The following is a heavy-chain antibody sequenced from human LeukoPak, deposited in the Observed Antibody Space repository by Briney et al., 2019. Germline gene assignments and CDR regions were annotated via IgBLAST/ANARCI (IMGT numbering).Heavy chain of an antibody. CDR1: GGTFSSYA. Sequence: ASVKVSCKASGGTFSSYAISWVRQAPGQGLEWMGRIIPILDITNYAREFQGRLTITADKSTSTVYMELSSLGSEDTAIYYCAREGQDIVVVPEDYWGQGTLVTVSS. CDR2: IIPILDIT. CDR3: AREGQDIVVVPEDY. D-gene: IGHD2-2*01. V-gene: IGHV1-69*04. J-gene: IGHJ4*02.